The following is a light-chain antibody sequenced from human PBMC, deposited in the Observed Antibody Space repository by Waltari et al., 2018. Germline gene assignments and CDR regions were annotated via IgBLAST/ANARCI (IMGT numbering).Light chain of an antibody. J-gene: IGKJ4*01. CDR1: QSVSSY. CDR2: DAS. Sequence: EIVLTQSPATLSLSPGERATLSCRASQSVSSYLAWYQQKPGQAPRLLIYDASNRATDIPARFSGSGSGTVFTLTISSLEPEDFAVYYCQQRSNWPLTFGGGTEVEIK. CDR3: QQRSNWPLT. V-gene: IGKV3-11*01.